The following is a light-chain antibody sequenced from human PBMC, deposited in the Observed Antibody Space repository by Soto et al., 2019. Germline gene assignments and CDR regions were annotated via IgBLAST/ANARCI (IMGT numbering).Light chain of an antibody. CDR1: RYISSW. CDR3: QQYSTSSVT. J-gene: IGKJ1*01. V-gene: IGKV1-12*01. CDR2: DAS. Sequence: DIQMTQSPCSVSASVGGRVTITCRASRYISSWLAWYQHKPWKAPKLLIYDASTLQTGVPSRFSGSGSGTHFTLTISHLQPDDLATYYCQQYSTSSVTFGQGTRVDIK.